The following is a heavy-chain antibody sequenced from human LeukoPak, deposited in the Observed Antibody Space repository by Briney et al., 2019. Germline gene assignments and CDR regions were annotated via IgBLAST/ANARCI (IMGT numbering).Heavy chain of an antibody. CDR2: IYYSGST. D-gene: IGHD4-23*01. CDR1: GGSFSGYY. CDR3: ARDRDYGGNLDAFDI. J-gene: IGHJ3*02. Sequence: SETLSLTCAVYGGSFSGYYWSWIRQPPGKGLEWIGYIYYSGSTNYNPSLKSRVTISVDTSKNQFSLKLSSVTAADTAVYYCARDRDYGGNLDAFDIWGQGTMVTVSS. V-gene: IGHV4-59*01.